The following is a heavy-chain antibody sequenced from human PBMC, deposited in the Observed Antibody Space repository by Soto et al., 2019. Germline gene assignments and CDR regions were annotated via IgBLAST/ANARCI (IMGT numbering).Heavy chain of an antibody. D-gene: IGHD6-6*01. CDR3: ARDSSSTAMYYFDY. J-gene: IGHJ4*02. Sequence: GASVKVSCKASGYTFTGYYMHWVRQAPGQGLEWMGWINPNSGGTNYAQKFQGRVTMTRDTSISTAYMELSRLRSDDTAVYYCARDSSSTAMYYFDYWGQGTLVTVS. V-gene: IGHV1-2*02. CDR1: GYTFTGYY. CDR2: INPNSGGT.